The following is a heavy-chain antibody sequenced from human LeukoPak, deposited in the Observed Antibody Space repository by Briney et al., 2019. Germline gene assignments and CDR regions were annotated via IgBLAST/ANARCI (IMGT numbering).Heavy chain of an antibody. CDR1: GFTFSNAW. CDR3: TTLRRS. V-gene: IGHV3-15*01. Sequence: PGGSLRLSCAASGFTFSNAWRGWVRQAPGKGREWVGRIKRKTDGRTTDHAAPAKGRFTISRDDSKNTLYLQMNSLKTEATAVYYCTTLRRSWGQGTLVTVSS. J-gene: IGHJ5*02. CDR2: IKRKTDGRTT. D-gene: IGHD4-17*01.